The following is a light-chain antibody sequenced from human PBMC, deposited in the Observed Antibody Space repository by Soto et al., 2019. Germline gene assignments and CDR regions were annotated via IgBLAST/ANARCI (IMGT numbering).Light chain of an antibody. J-gene: IGLJ1*01. CDR1: TSDIGTYSY. CDR3: CSSTGISTLL. V-gene: IGLV2-14*01. CDR2: EVS. Sequence: QSVLTQPASVSGSPGQSITISCTGTTSDIGTYSYVSWYQQHARKAPKLIIHEVSQRPSGDSNRFSGSKSGSTASLTISGLQAKVEAHYYCCSSTGISTLLFATGTKVTVL.